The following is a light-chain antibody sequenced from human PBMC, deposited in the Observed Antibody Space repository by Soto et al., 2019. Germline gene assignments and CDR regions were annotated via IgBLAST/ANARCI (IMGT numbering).Light chain of an antibody. Sequence: EIVMTQSPATLSVSPGERATLSCRASQSVNNNLAWYQQKPGQAPRLLIYGASAMATGIPARFSGSGSGTEFTLTISSLQSEYFAVYYCQQYNNWPLTFGGGTKVEIK. CDR1: QSVNNN. J-gene: IGKJ4*01. V-gene: IGKV3-15*01. CDR2: GAS. CDR3: QQYNNWPLT.